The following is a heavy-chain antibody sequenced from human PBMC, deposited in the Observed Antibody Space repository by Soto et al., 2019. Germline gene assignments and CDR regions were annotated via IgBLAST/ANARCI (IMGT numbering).Heavy chain of an antibody. Sequence: ASVKVSCKASGYTFTSYGIGWVRQAPGQGLEWMGWISAYNGNTNYAQKLQGRVTMTTDTSTSTAYMELRSLRSDDTAVYYCARLGGAYCTNGVCYGGDYWGQGTLVTVSS. V-gene: IGHV1-18*01. D-gene: IGHD2-8*01. CDR2: ISAYNGNT. J-gene: IGHJ4*02. CDR3: ARLGGAYCTNGVCYGGDY. CDR1: GYTFTSYG.